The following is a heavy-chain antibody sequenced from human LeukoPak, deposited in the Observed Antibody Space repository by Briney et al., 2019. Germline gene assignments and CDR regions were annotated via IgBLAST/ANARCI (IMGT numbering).Heavy chain of an antibody. J-gene: IGHJ4*02. CDR3: ARGGSPSDY. Sequence: GGSLRLSCAASGFTFRYYWMNWVRQRPGKGLVWVSRIPLDGRATYYADSVKGRFSISRDNAKNTLSLEMNSLRAEDTAVYYCARGGSPSDYWGQGALGSVSS. CDR1: GFTFRYYW. D-gene: IGHD1-26*01. V-gene: IGHV3-74*01. CDR2: IPLDGRAT.